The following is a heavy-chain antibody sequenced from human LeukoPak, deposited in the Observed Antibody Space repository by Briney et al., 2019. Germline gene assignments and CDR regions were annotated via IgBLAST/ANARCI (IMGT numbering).Heavy chain of an antibody. Sequence: SETLSLTCAVYGGSFSGYCWTWTRQPPGKGLEWIGEINHSGSTNYNPSLKSRVTMSVDTSKNQLSLKLRSVTAADTAVYYCARGLYSYAINWGQGTLVTVSS. V-gene: IGHV4-34*01. J-gene: IGHJ4*02. CDR3: ARGLYSYAIN. CDR1: GGSFSGYC. CDR2: INHSGST. D-gene: IGHD3-16*01.